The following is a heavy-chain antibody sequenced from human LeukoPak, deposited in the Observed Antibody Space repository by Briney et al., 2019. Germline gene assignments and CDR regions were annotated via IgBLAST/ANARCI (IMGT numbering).Heavy chain of an antibody. Sequence: GGSLRLSCAASGFTFSSYEMNWVRQAPGKGLEWVSSISSSSSYIYYADSVKGRFTISRGNAKNSLYLQMNSLRAEDTAVYYCASVDAMVRGVIVAFDIWGQGTMVTVSS. D-gene: IGHD3-10*01. CDR3: ASVDAMVRGVIVAFDI. V-gene: IGHV3-21*01. CDR2: ISSSSSYI. J-gene: IGHJ3*02. CDR1: GFTFSSYE.